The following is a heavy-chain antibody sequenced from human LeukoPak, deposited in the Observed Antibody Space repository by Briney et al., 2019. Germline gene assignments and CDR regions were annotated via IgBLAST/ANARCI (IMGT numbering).Heavy chain of an antibody. CDR1: GGSFSGYY. CDR2: INHSGST. Sequence: SETLSLTCAAYGGSFSGYYWSWIRQPPGKRLEWIGEINHSGSTNYNPSLKSRVTISVDTSKNQFSLKLSSVTAADTAVYYWARSIKGLWFGDYMDVWGKGTTVTISS. V-gene: IGHV4-34*01. J-gene: IGHJ6*03. CDR3: ARSIKGLWFGDYMDV. D-gene: IGHD3-10*01.